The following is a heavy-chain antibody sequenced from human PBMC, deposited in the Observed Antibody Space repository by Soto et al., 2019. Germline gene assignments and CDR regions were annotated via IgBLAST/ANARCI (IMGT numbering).Heavy chain of an antibody. Sequence: ASVKVSCKASGYTFTSYGISWVRQDPGQGLEWMGWISAYNGNTNYAQKLQGRVTMTTDTSTSTAYMELRSLRSDDTAVYYCARALRRITIFGVVTVTDGMDVWGQGTTVTV. CDR2: ISAYNGNT. CDR3: ARALRRITIFGVVTVTDGMDV. J-gene: IGHJ6*02. D-gene: IGHD3-3*01. V-gene: IGHV1-18*01. CDR1: GYTFTSYG.